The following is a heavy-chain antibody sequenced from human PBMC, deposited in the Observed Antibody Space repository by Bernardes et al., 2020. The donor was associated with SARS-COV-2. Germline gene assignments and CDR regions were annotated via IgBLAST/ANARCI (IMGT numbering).Heavy chain of an antibody. J-gene: IGHJ5*02. CDR2: IYHTGST. V-gene: IGHV4-59*08. CDR3: ARRRISERPVAEGNWLDP. D-gene: IGHD6-19*01. CDR1: GGSISPYY. Sequence: SETLSLSCTFSGGSISPYYWNWIRQPPGKGLEWIGYIYHTGSTHYNPSLESRVTISLDKSKNQFSLNLISMTAADTAVYYCARRRISERPVAEGNWLDPWGQGTLVTVSS.